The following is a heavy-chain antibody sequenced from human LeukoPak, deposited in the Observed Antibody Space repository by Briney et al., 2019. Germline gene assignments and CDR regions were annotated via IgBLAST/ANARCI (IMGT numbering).Heavy chain of an antibody. Sequence: SETLSLTCTVSGDSISRSYWSWIRQPPGKGLEWIGYISSRGRSTYTPALKSRVTISGDTSNNQFSLSLTSPTAADTAVYYCARHRESYYESSHMGFDPWGQGTLVIVSS. CDR3: ARHRESYYESSHMGFDP. CDR2: ISSRGRS. V-gene: IGHV4-59*08. CDR1: GDSISRSY. J-gene: IGHJ5*02. D-gene: IGHD3-22*01.